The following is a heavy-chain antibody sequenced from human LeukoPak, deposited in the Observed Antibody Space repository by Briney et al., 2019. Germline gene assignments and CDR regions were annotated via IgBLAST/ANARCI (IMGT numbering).Heavy chain of an antibody. CDR2: IHWNDDE. J-gene: IGHJ4*02. V-gene: IGHV2-5*01. D-gene: IGHD2-2*01. Sequence: SGPTLVNPTQTLTLTCTFSGFSLSTSGVGVGWIRQPPGKALEWLALIHWNDDERYSPSLKSKLTITKDSSKNQVVLTMTNMDPVDTATYYCAHIDSGPPSRGYCDSTSCQFYFDYWGQGTLVTVSS. CDR3: AHIDSGPPSRGYCDSTSCQFYFDY. CDR1: GFSLSTSGVG.